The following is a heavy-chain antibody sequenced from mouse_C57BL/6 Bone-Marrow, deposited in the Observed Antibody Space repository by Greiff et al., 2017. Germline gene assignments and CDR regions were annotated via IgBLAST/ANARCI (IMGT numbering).Heavy chain of an antibody. V-gene: IGHV1-69*01. CDR3: ARDDSSYNYARDY. D-gene: IGHD1-1*01. Sequence: VQLQQSGAELVMPGASVKLSCKASGYTFTSYWMHWVKQRTGQGLEWIGEIEPSDSYINYNQKFKGKSTLHVDKSTSTAYMQLSSLTSEDSAVDYGARDDSSYNYARDYWGQGNSVTVSS. CDR2: IEPSDSYI. J-gene: IGHJ4*01. CDR1: GYTFTSYW.